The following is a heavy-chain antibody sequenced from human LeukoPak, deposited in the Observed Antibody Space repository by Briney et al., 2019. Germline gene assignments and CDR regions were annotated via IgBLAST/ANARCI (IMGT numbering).Heavy chain of an antibody. V-gene: IGHV1-69*05. J-gene: IGHJ3*02. Sequence: WASVKVSCKASGGTFSSYAISWVRQAPGQGLEWMGGIIPIFGTANYAQKFQGRVTITTDESTSTVYMELSSLRSEDTAVYYCARAPEYYYGSGSYYAFDIWGQGTMVTVSS. CDR3: ARAPEYYYGSGSYYAFDI. CDR1: GGTFSSYA. CDR2: IIPIFGTA. D-gene: IGHD3-10*01.